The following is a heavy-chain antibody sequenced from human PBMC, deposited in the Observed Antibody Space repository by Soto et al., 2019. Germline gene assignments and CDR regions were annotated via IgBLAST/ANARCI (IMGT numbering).Heavy chain of an antibody. CDR2: ISPYNGNT. CDR3: ARDRGYNWNYGWFDP. J-gene: IGHJ5*02. V-gene: IGHV1-18*01. Sequence: QVQLVQSGAEVKKPGASVKVSCKASGYTFTSYGISWVRQAPGQGLEWMGRISPYNGNTNYAQKLQGRVTMTTDASPSTAYMALRSLRSDDTAVYYCARDRGYNWNYGWFDPWGQGTLVSVSS. CDR1: GYTFTSYG. D-gene: IGHD1-7*01.